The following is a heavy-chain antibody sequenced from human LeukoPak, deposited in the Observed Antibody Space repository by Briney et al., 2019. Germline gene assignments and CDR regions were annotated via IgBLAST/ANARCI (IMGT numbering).Heavy chain of an antibody. CDR1: GFTFSSYE. V-gene: IGHV3-48*03. J-gene: IGHJ4*02. CDR3: AHGTMYQLDY. Sequence: GGSLGLSCAASGFTFSSYEMNWVRQPPGKGLDWVSCVSYSGSAISYADSVKGRFTISRDNSKNTLYLQMNSLRAEDTAVYYCAHGTMYQLDYWGQGTLVTVSS. CDR2: VSYSGSAI. D-gene: IGHD2-2*01.